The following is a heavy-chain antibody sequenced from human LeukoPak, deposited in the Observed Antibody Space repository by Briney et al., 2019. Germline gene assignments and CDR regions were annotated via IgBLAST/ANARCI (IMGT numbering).Heavy chain of an antibody. CDR3: ARDPGDYGAHFDY. CDR2: ISYDGSNK. J-gene: IGHJ4*02. CDR1: GFTFSSYA. Sequence: GGSLRLSCAASGFTFSSYAMHWVRQAPGKGLEWVAVISYDGSNKYYADSVKGRFTISRDNSKNTLYLQMNSLRAEDTAVYYCARDPGDYGAHFDYWGQGTLVTVSS. V-gene: IGHV3-30-3*01. D-gene: IGHD4-17*01.